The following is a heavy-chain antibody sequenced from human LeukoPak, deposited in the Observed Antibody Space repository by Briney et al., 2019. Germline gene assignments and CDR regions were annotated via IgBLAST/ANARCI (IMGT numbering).Heavy chain of an antibody. CDR3: ARSRIVLADSLGP. CDR1: GGSISGYY. Sequence: PSETLSLTCTVSGGSISGYYWNWIRQPAGKGLEWIGRIFHSGSTNYNPSLNSRVTMSVDTSKNQFSLKLSSVTAADTAVYYCARSRIVLADSLGPWGQGTLVTVSS. CDR2: IFHSGST. J-gene: IGHJ5*02. D-gene: IGHD6-19*01. V-gene: IGHV4-4*07.